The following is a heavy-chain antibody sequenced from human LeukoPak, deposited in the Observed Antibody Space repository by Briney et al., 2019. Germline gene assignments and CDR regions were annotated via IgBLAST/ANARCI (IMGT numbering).Heavy chain of an antibody. CDR1: GGTFSSYA. J-gene: IGHJ4*02. CDR3: AREGEYGHGLFDY. CDR2: IIPIFGTA. D-gene: IGHD3-16*01. Sequence: GASVKVSCKASGGTFSSYAISWVRQAPGQGLEWMGGIIPIFGTANYAQKFQDRVTITADESTSTAYMELSSLRSEDTAVYYCAREGEYGHGLFDYWGQGTLVTVSS. V-gene: IGHV1-69*13.